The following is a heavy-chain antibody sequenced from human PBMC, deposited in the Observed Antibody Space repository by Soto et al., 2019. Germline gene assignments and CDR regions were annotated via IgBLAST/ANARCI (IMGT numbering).Heavy chain of an antibody. Sequence: QLQLQESGSGLVKPSQTLSLTCAVAGGSISSGVNSWSWIRQPPGKGLEWIGYIYHSGSTYYNPSLKSRVTISVDRSKNQFSLKLSSVTAADTAVYYCARVALHSSDAFDIWGQGTMVTVSS. J-gene: IGHJ3*02. CDR1: GGSISSGVNS. V-gene: IGHV4-30-2*01. CDR2: IYHSGST. D-gene: IGHD6-6*01. CDR3: ARVALHSSDAFDI.